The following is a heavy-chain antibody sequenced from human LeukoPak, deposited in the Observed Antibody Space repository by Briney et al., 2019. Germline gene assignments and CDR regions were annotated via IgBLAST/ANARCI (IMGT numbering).Heavy chain of an antibody. Sequence: SETLSLTCTVSGGSISSGSYYWSWIRQPAGKGLEWIGRIYASGSTNYNPSLKSRVTISVDTSKNQFSLKLSSVTAADTAVYYCAKYSTGYDLDYWGQGTLVTVSS. CDR1: GGSISSGSYY. D-gene: IGHD3-22*01. J-gene: IGHJ4*02. CDR3: AKYSTGYDLDY. CDR2: IYASGST. V-gene: IGHV4-61*02.